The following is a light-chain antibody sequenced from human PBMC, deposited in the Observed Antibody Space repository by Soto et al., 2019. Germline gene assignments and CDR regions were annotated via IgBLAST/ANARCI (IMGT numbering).Light chain of an antibody. CDR2: GAS. J-gene: IGKJ4*01. Sequence: EIVSTQSPGTLSLSPGERATLSCRASQSVSSSYLAWYQQKPGQAPRLLIYGASSRATGIPDRFSGSGSETDFTLTISRLEPEDFAVYYCQQYGSSPLTFGGGTKVEIK. CDR3: QQYGSSPLT. CDR1: QSVSSSY. V-gene: IGKV3-20*01.